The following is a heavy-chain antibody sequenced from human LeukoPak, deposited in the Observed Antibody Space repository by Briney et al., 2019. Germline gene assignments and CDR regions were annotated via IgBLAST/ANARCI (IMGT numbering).Heavy chain of an antibody. CDR1: GGSISSGDYY. J-gene: IGHJ3*02. CDR2: IYYSGST. D-gene: IGHD3-10*01. Sequence: PSETLSLTCTVSGGSISSGDYYWSWIRQPPGKGLEWIGYIYYSGSTYYNPSLKSRVTISVDTSKNQVSLKLSSVTAADTAVYYCARGDSGLGGAFDIWGQGAMVTVSS. CDR3: ARGDSGLGGAFDI. V-gene: IGHV4-30-4*08.